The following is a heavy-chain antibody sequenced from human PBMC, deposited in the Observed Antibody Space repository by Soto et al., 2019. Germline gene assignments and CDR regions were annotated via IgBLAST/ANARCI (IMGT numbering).Heavy chain of an antibody. D-gene: IGHD2-8*01. CDR1: GYRFSSYW. Sequence: GESLKISCKGSGYRFSSYWIAWVRQMPGKGLEWMGIIYPGDSDTIYSPSFQGQVTFSADKSTSTSYLQWSSLKASDTAMYYCARQGSNGAYYYYGMDVWGQGTTVTVSS. V-gene: IGHV5-51*01. J-gene: IGHJ6*02. CDR3: ARQGSNGAYYYYGMDV. CDR2: IYPGDSDT.